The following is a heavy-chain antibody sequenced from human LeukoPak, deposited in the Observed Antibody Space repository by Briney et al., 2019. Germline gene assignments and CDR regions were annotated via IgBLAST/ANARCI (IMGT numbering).Heavy chain of an antibody. Sequence: GGSLRLSXVASGFTFSTYGMNWARQSPGRGLEWVSAISGGGERTFYADSVKGRFTISRDNSKNMVYLQMNSLRADDTAIYYCGKDGGQYSSGPEFDPRGQGALVTVSS. D-gene: IGHD6-19*01. CDR1: GFTFSTYG. V-gene: IGHV3-23*01. CDR3: GKDGGQYSSGPEFDP. J-gene: IGHJ5*02. CDR2: ISGGGERT.